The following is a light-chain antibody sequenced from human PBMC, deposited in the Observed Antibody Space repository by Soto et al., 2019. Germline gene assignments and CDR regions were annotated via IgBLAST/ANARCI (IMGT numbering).Light chain of an antibody. CDR3: QQYNSYPYT. J-gene: IGKJ2*01. CDR1: QSVSSN. CDR2: DAS. Sequence: EIVLIQSPATLSLSPGERATLSCRASQSVSSNLAWYQQNPGQAPRLLIFDASSRAAGIPARFSGSGSGTDFTLTISSLDPEDFAVYYCQQYNSYPYTFGQGTKLEI. V-gene: IGKV3-11*01.